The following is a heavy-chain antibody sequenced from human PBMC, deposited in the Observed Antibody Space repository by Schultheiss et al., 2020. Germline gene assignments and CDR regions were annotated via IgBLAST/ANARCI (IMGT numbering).Heavy chain of an antibody. CDR1: GYTLTELS. Sequence: ASVKVSGKVSGYTLTELSMHWVRQAPGKGLEWMGGFDPEDGETIYAQKFQGRVTMTEDTSTDTAYMELSSLRSEDTAVYYCATAYYYGSGSVDYWGQGTLVTVSS. CDR2: FDPEDGET. J-gene: IGHJ4*02. CDR3: ATAYYYGSGSVDY. V-gene: IGHV1-24*01. D-gene: IGHD3-10*01.